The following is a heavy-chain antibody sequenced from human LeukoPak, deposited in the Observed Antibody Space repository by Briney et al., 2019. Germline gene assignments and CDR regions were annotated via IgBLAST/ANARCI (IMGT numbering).Heavy chain of an antibody. Sequence: PGGSLRLSCSASGFTFSSYAMYWVRQAPGKGLEYVSGISSNGDNTYNADSVKGRFTISRDNSKNTLYLQMNSLRAEDTAVYYCARDTAQSLNLYGVVDLWGQGTLVTVSS. CDR1: GFTFSSYA. V-gene: IGHV3-64*04. D-gene: IGHD2-21*02. CDR2: ISSNGDNT. J-gene: IGHJ5*02. CDR3: ARDTAQSLNLYGVVDL.